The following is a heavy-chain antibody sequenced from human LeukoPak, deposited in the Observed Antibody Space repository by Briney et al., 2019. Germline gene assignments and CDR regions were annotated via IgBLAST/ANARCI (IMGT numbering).Heavy chain of an antibody. J-gene: IGHJ4*02. CDR3: ALEVWFGDQGFYYFDY. Sequence: GESLKISCKGSGYSFTSYWIGWVRQMPGKGLEWMGIIYPGDSDTRYSPSFQGQVTISADKSISTAYLQWSSLKASDTAMYYCALEVWFGDQGFYYFDYWGQGTLVTVSS. CDR1: GYSFTSYW. V-gene: IGHV5-51*01. D-gene: IGHD3-10*01. CDR2: IYPGDSDT.